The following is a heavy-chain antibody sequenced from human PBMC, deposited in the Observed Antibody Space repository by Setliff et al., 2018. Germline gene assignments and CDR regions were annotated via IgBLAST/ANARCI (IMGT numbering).Heavy chain of an antibody. D-gene: IGHD3-3*01. Sequence: PSETLSLTCTVSGDSINSFYWSWIRQHPGKGLEWIGYIYYSGSTYYNPSLKSRVTISVDTSKNQFSLKLSSVTAADTAVYYCARQVSHYDFWSGYYGYYYYYMDVWGKGTTVTVSS. J-gene: IGHJ6*03. V-gene: IGHV4-59*06. CDR1: GDSINSFY. CDR3: ARQVSHYDFWSGYYGYYYYYMDV. CDR2: IYYSGST.